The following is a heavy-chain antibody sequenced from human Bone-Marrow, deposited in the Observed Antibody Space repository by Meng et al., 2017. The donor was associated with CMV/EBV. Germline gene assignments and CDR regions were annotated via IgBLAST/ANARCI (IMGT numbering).Heavy chain of an antibody. V-gene: IGHV3-30*02. Sequence: GESLKISCVASGFTFKNYAMHWVRQAPGKGLEWVAFIRWDASNKDYSDSVKGRFSVSRDNSRNTLYLQMDSLRLEDTAVYHCAKVVALYQDGKHYFDSWSLGTLVTVSS. CDR3: AKVVALYQDGKHYFDS. CDR2: IRWDASNK. J-gene: IGHJ4*01. CDR1: GFTFKNYA. D-gene: IGHD2-2*01.